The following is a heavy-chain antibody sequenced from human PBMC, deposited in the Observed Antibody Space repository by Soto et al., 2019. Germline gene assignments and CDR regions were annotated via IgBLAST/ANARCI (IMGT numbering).Heavy chain of an antibody. CDR1: GYTFGKNW. CDR2: MNSDGSII. CDR3: ATAEVDY. V-gene: IGHV3-74*01. Sequence: GGSLRLSCAVAGYTFGKNWMHWVRQAPGKGLEWVSRMNSDGSIINYADSVKGRFTVSRDNAKSTLYLQMNSLRVEDTAVYYCATAEVDYWGPGTLVTVSS. J-gene: IGHJ4*02.